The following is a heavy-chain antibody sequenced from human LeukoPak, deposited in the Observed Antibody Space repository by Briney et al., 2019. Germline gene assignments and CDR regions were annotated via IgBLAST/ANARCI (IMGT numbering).Heavy chain of an antibody. CDR1: GFTFSTYS. V-gene: IGHV3-48*04. Sequence: PGGSLRLSCAASGFTFSTYSMNWVRQAPGKGLEWVSYISSSSSAIYYADSVKGRFTISRDNAKNSLYLQMNSLRAEDTAVYYCARDVLYSGSYLDYWGQGTLVTVSS. D-gene: IGHD1-26*01. J-gene: IGHJ4*02. CDR3: ARDVLYSGSYLDY. CDR2: ISSSSSAI.